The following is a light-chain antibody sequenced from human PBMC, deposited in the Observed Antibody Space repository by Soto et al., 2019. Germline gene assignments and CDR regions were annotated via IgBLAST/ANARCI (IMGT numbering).Light chain of an antibody. V-gene: IGKV3-20*01. CDR1: QSVNSNY. J-gene: IGKJ1*01. Sequence: EIVLTQSPGTLSLSPGERATLSCRASQSVNSNYLAWYQRKPGQAPRLLIYGASNRATDIPYRFSASGSGTDFTITINRLEPEDFAVYYCQQYDSSPPTFGQGTKVEIK. CDR2: GAS. CDR3: QQYDSSPPT.